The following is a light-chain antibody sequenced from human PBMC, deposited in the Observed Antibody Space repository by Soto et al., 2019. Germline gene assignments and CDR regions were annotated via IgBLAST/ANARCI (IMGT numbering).Light chain of an antibody. V-gene: IGKV3-15*01. CDR1: QSVTGN. Sequence: EIVMTQSPGSLPVSPGETATLSCRASQSVTGNLAWFQQKPGQAPRLLIYAASTRATGVPVRFSGSGSGTEFTLTISSLQSEDFAIYFCQQYHDWPPVTFGQGTRLEIK. J-gene: IGKJ5*01. CDR2: AAS. CDR3: QQYHDWPPVT.